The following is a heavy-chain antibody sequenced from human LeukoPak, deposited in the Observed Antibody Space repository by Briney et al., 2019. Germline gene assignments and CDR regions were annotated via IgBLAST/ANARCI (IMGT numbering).Heavy chain of an antibody. CDR1: GFTFRSYW. CDR2: INQDGSEK. Sequence: GGSLRLSCAASGFTFRSYWMSWVRQAPGKGLEGVANINQDGSEKNYVDSVKGRFTISRDNAKDSLYLQIDSLRADDTAVYYCVRDSGVNWGLSVRGYWGQGTLVIVSS. V-gene: IGHV3-7*01. CDR3: VRDSGVNWGLSVRGY. J-gene: IGHJ4*02. D-gene: IGHD7-27*01.